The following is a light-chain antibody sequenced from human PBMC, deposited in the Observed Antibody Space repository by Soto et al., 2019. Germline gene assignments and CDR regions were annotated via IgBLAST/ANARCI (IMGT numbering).Light chain of an antibody. CDR2: GAS. CDR3: QHYGSSAYT. V-gene: IGKV3-20*01. J-gene: IGKJ2*01. Sequence: EFVLTQSPGTLSLSPGERATLSCRASQSVRSNYLAWYQQKPGQSPRLLIYGASNRATGSPDRFSGSGSGTGFTLTISRLEPEDLAVFYCQHYGSSAYTFGQGTTLEIK. CDR1: QSVRSNY.